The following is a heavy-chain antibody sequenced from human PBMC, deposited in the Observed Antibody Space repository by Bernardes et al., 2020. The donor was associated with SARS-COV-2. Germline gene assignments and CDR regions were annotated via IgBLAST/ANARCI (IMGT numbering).Heavy chain of an antibody. CDR2: ISAYNGNT. J-gene: IGHJ3*02. V-gene: IGHV1-18*01. Sequence: ASVKVSCKASGYTFTSYGISWVRQAPGQGLEWMGWISAYNGNTNYAQKLQGRVTMTTDTSTSTAYMELRSLRSDDTAVYYCARDSARLFGVVNHDAFDIWGKGTMVTVSS. CDR3: ARDSARLFGVVNHDAFDI. D-gene: IGHD3-3*01. CDR1: GYTFTSYG.